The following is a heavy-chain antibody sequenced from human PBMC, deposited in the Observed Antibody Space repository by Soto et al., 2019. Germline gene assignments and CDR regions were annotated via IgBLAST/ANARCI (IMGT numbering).Heavy chain of an antibody. V-gene: IGHV5-51*01. CDR2: IYPGDSDT. D-gene: IGHD3-10*01. CDR3: ARHPGDY. CDR1: GYSFSTYW. J-gene: IGHJ4*02. Sequence: GESLKISCKGSGYSFSTYWIAWVRQMPGKGLECMGIIYPGDSDTRHSPSFQGQVTISAVKSIFTAYLQWSGLMASDTAMYYCARHPGDYWGQRTLVAVSS.